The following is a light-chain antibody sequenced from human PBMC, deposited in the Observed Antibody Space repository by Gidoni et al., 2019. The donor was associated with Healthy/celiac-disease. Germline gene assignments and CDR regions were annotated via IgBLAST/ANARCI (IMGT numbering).Light chain of an antibody. CDR1: SSDVGGYNY. CDR2: EVS. J-gene: IGLJ2*01. Sequence: QSALTQPAPVSGSPGQSITISCTGTSSDVGGYNYVSWYQQHPGKAPKLMIYEVSNRPSGVSNRFSGSKSGNTASLTISGLQAEDEADYYCSSLTVFGGGTKLTVL. V-gene: IGLV2-14*01. CDR3: SSLTV.